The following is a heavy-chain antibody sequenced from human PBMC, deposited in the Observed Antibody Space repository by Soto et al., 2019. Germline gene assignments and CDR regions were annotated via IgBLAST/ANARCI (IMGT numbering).Heavy chain of an antibody. D-gene: IGHD6-25*01. V-gene: IGHV2-5*02. CDR2: IYWDDDK. CDR3: ALRCDSGSPRAFHI. CDR1: GFSLSTSGVG. Sequence: QITLKESGPALVNPTQTLTLTCTFSGFSLSTSGVGVGWLRQPPGKAVEWLALIYWDDDKRYSPSVKSRLTTTKDTTKNQVVLTITNLDPVDTATYYCALRCDSGSPRAFHIWGQGTMVTVSS. J-gene: IGHJ3*02.